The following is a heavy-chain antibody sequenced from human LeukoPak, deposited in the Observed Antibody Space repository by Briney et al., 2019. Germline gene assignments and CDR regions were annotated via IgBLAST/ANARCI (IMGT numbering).Heavy chain of an antibody. CDR3: ARDQGSGINYYYYYMDV. J-gene: IGHJ6*03. Sequence: GGSLRLSCAASGLTFSSYWMHWVRQAPGKGLVWVSRINSDGSSTSYADSVKGRFTISRDNAKNTLYLQMNSLRAEDTAVYYCARDQGSGINYYYYYMDVWGKGTTVTVSS. CDR2: INSDGSST. D-gene: IGHD3-10*01. CDR1: GLTFSSYW. V-gene: IGHV3-74*01.